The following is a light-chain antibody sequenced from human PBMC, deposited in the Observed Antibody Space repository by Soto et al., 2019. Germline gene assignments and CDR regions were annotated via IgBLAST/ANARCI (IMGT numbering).Light chain of an antibody. CDR2: DVT. CDR1: SSDVGGYKC. J-gene: IGLJ1*01. V-gene: IGLV2-14*01. Sequence: QSALTQPASGSGSPGQSITISCTGTSSDVGGYKCVSWYQQYPGKAPKLMIYDVTDRPSGVSSRFSGSKSGNTASLTISGLQAEDEADYYCSSYTSSSALYVFGTGTKLTVL. CDR3: SSYTSSSALYV.